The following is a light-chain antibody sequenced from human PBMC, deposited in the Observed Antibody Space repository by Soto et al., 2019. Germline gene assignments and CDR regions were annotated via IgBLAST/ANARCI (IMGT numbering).Light chain of an antibody. CDR3: SSYTGRGTPWV. CDR2: EVS. J-gene: IGLJ3*02. Sequence: QSALTQPASVSGSPGQSITISCTGTSSDVGGYNYVSWYQQHPGKAPKLMIYEVSNRPSGVSNRFSGSKSGNTASLTISGLQAEDGGDYYCSSYTGRGTPWVFPGGT. CDR1: SSDVGGYNY. V-gene: IGLV2-14*01.